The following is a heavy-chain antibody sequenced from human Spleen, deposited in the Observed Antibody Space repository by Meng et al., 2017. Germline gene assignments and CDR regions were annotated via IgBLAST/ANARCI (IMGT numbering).Heavy chain of an antibody. J-gene: IGHJ4*02. Sequence: LFKPSVTLPLTLPVYGGSFSGFDWSWIRQPPGKGLEWIGEINHSGSTNYNPSLKSRVTISVDTSKNQFSLKLSSVTAADTAVYYCARGRRERWLQLRRSYLIDYWGQGTLVTVSS. CDR1: GGSFSGFD. CDR3: ARGRRERWLQLRRSYLIDY. CDR2: INHSGST. V-gene: IGHV4-34*01. D-gene: IGHD5-24*01.